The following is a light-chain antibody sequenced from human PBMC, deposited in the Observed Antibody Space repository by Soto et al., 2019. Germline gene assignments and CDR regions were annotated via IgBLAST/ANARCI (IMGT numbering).Light chain of an antibody. Sequence: EFVLTQSPGTLSLSPGERATLSCRASQTVRNNYLAWYQQKPGQAPRLLIYDASSRATGIPDRFSGGGSGTDFTLTISRLEPEDFAVYYCQQGYSPLLTFGGGTRVEI. CDR3: QQGYSPLLT. CDR1: QTVRNNY. V-gene: IGKV3-20*01. J-gene: IGKJ4*01. CDR2: DAS.